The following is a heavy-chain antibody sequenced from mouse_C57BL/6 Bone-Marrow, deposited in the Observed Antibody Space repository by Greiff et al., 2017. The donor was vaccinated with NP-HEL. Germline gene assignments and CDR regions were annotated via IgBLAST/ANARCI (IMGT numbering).Heavy chain of an antibody. CDR3: AMGAVVAPNAMDY. D-gene: IGHD1-1*01. CDR1: GYTFTSYW. Sequence: QVQLKQPGAELVKPGASVKVSCKASGYTFTSYWMHWVKQRPGQGLEWIGRIHPSDSDTNYNQKFKGKATLTVDKSSSTAYMQLSSLTSEDSAVYYCAMGAVVAPNAMDYWGQGTSVTVSS. J-gene: IGHJ4*01. CDR2: IHPSDSDT. V-gene: IGHV1-74*01.